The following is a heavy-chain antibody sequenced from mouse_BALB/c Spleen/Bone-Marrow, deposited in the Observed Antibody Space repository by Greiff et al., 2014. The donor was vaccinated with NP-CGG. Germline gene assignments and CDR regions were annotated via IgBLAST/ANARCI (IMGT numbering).Heavy chain of an antibody. Sequence: QLQQSAPELARPGASVKMSCKASGYTFTSFTIQWIKQRPGQGLEWIGYINPTRGYTDYNQKFKDRTTLTADKSSSTTYMQLTSLTSEDSAVYYCAREATYYAYFDYWGQGTALAVSS. J-gene: IGHJ2*01. D-gene: IGHD1-1*01. CDR1: GYTFTSFT. CDR3: AREATYYAYFDY. CDR2: INPTRGYT. V-gene: IGHV1-4*02.